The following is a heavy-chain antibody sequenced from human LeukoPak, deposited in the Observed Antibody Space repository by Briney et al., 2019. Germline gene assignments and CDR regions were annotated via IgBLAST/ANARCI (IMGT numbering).Heavy chain of an antibody. CDR2: INLNTGGT. D-gene: IGHD2-2*01. J-gene: IGHJ5*02. CDR3: ASRSPGDQ. CDR1: GYTFSDYY. Sequence: EASVKVSCKASGYTFSDYYIHWVRQAPGQGPEWMGWINLNTGGTNYAQKFDGRFSMTRDTSINTAFMELSSLRSDDTAMYYCASRSPGDQWGQGTLVTVSS. V-gene: IGHV1-2*02.